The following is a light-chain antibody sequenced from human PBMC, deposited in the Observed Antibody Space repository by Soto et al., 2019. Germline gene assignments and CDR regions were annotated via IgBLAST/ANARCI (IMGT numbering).Light chain of an antibody. V-gene: IGLV2-11*01. CDR2: DVT. J-gene: IGLJ1*01. Sequence: QSVLTQPRSVSGSPGQSVTISCTGTSSDVGAYNYVSWYQQHPGKAPKLMIYDVTKRPSGVPDRFSGSKSGNTASLTISGLQAEDEADYYCSSYAGRLYVFGPGTKVTVL. CDR3: SSYAGRLYV. CDR1: SSDVGAYNY.